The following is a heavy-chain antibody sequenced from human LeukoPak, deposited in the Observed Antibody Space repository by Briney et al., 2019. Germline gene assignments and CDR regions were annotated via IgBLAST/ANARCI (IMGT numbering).Heavy chain of an antibody. CDR3: VRDHLWAFDI. D-gene: IGHD2-21*01. CDR1: GFTFNSYS. Sequence: GGSLRLSCAASGFTFNSYSMNWVRQAPGKGLEWISYITHTGATLYYADSVKGRFTISRDDAKNSLYLQMNGLRAEDTAMYYCVRDHLWAFDIWGQGTVVTVSP. CDR2: ITHTGATL. V-gene: IGHV3-48*04. J-gene: IGHJ3*02.